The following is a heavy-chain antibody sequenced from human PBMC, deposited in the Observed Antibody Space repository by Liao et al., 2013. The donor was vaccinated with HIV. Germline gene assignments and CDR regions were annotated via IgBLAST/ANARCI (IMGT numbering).Heavy chain of an antibody. CDR2: INHSGST. CDR3: ARGVSHAFDI. CDR1: GGSFSNYY. V-gene: IGHV4-34*01. Sequence: QVQLQQWGAGLLKPSETLSLTCAVYGGSFSNYYWIWIRQPPREGAWSGLGRINHSGSTNYKPSLRTRVTISVDPSKNQFSLNMTSVTAADTSVYYCARGVSHAFDIWGRGRKVTVSS. J-gene: IGHJ3*02.